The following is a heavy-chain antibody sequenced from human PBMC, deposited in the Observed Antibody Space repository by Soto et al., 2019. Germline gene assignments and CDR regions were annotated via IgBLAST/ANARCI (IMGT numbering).Heavy chain of an antibody. V-gene: IGHV1-18*01. J-gene: IGHJ6*02. Sequence: QVQLVQSGAEVKKPGASVKVSCKASGYTFTSYGISWVRQAPGQGLEWMGWISAYNGNTNYAQKLQGRVTMTTDTSTSTAYMELRSLRSDDTGVYYCASFWSRGVDYYGMDVWGQGTTVTVSS. CDR1: GYTFTSYG. D-gene: IGHD3-10*01. CDR2: ISAYNGNT. CDR3: ASFWSRGVDYYGMDV.